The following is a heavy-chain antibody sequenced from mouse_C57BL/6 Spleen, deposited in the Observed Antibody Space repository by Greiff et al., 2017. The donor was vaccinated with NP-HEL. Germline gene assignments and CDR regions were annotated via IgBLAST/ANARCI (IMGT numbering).Heavy chain of an antibody. Sequence: EVQLQQSGPELVKPGASVKISCKASGYTFTDYYMNWVKQSHGKSLEWIGDINPNNGGTSYNQKFKGKATLTVDKSSSTAYMELRSLTSEDSAVYYCANYYDYDEAWFAYWGQGTLVTVSA. D-gene: IGHD2-4*01. V-gene: IGHV1-26*01. CDR1: GYTFTDYY. CDR2: INPNNGGT. J-gene: IGHJ3*01. CDR3: ANYYDYDEAWFAY.